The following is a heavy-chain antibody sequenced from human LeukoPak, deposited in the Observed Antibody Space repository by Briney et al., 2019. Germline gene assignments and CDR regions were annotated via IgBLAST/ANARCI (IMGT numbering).Heavy chain of an antibody. V-gene: IGHV1-2*02. CDR3: ALGYYYDSSGYYYFDY. CDR2: INPNSGGT. Sequence: GASVKVSCKASGYTFTGYYMHWVRQAPGQGLEWMGWINPNSGGTNYAQKFQGRVTMTRDTSISTAYMELSRLRSDDTAVYYCALGYYYDSSGYYYFDYWGQGTLVTVSS. J-gene: IGHJ4*02. D-gene: IGHD3-22*01. CDR1: GYTFTGYY.